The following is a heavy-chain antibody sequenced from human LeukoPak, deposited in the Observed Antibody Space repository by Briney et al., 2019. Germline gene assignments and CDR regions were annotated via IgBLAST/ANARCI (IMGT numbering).Heavy chain of an antibody. V-gene: IGHV3-30*04. CDR2: ISYDGSNK. CDR1: VFTFSSYA. J-gene: IGHJ4*02. Sequence: GRSLRLSCAASVFTFSSYAMHWVRQAPGKGLEWVAVISYDGSNKYYADSVKGRFTISRDNSKNTLYLQMNSLRAEDTAVYYCARVASDYWGQGTLVSVSS. CDR3: ARVASDY. D-gene: IGHD5-12*01.